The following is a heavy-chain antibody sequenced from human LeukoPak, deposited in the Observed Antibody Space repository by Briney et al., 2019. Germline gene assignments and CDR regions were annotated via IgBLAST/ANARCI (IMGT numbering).Heavy chain of an antibody. CDR3: ARGPYYYYYMDV. J-gene: IGHJ6*03. CDR1: GFTFSNYI. Sequence: GGSLRLSCAASGFTFSNYIMSWVRQAPGKGLEWVSCISSSSSTINYADSVKGRFTISRDNAKNSLYLQMNSLRAEDTAVYYCARGPYYYYYMDVWGKGTTVTVSS. V-gene: IGHV3-48*01. CDR2: ISSSSSTI.